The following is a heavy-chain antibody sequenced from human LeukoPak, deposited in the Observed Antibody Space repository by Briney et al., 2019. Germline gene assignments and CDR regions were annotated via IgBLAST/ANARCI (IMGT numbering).Heavy chain of an antibody. Sequence: PGGSLRLSCAASGFTFSSYSMNWVRQAPGKGLEWVAFIRYDGSNKYYADSVKGRFTISRDNSKNTLYLQMNSLRAEDTAVYYCARASTDYYYYMDVWGKGTTVTVSS. CDR2: IRYDGSNK. CDR1: GFTFSSYS. D-gene: IGHD4-11*01. V-gene: IGHV3-30*02. J-gene: IGHJ6*03. CDR3: ARASTDYYYYMDV.